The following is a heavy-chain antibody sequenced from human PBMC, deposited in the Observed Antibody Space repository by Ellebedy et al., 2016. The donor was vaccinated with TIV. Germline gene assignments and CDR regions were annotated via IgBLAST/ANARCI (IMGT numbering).Heavy chain of an antibody. V-gene: IGHV3-23*01. CDR2: IRGGGNT. CDR3: AKGCGGSCYWEAY. J-gene: IGHJ4*02. D-gene: IGHD2-15*01. CDR1: GSTLSTYA. Sequence: GESLKISCAASGSTLSTYAMTWVRQAPGKGLEWVSSIRGGGNTYYADPVKGRFTISRDNSKNTRYLQINSLRAEDTAVYYCAKGCGGSCYWEAYWGQGTLVTVSS.